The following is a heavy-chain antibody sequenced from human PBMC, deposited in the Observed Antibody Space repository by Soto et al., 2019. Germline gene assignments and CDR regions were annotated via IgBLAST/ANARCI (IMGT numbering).Heavy chain of an antibody. CDR2: IYYSGTT. D-gene: IGHD1-26*01. CDR3: ARREIQGPIDY. Sequence: QVQLQESGPGLVKPSDTLSLTCAVSGYSISSSNWWGWIRQPPGKGLEWIGYIYYSGTTYYNPSLKGLVTMSVDTSKTLCSPKLTSVTGVDTAVYYCARREIQGPIDYWGQGTLVTVSS. CDR1: GYSISSSNW. J-gene: IGHJ4*02. V-gene: IGHV4-28*01.